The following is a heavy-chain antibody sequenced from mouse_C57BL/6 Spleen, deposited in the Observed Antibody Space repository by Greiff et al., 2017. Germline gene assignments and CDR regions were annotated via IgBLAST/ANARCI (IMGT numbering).Heavy chain of an antibody. J-gene: IGHJ4*01. CDR3: ARGIYYGNYGYAMDY. Sequence: EVQLQQSGPELVKPGASVKIPCKASGYTFTDYNMDWVKQSHGKSLEWIGDINPNNGGTIYNQKFKGKATLTVDKSSSTAYMELRSLTSEEPAVYYCARGIYYGNYGYAMDYWGQGTSVTVAS. CDR1: GYTFTDYN. D-gene: IGHD2-1*01. CDR2: INPNNGGT. V-gene: IGHV1-18*01.